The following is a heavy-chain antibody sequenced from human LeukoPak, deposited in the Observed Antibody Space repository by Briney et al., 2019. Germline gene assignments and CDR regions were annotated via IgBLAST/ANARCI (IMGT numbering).Heavy chain of an antibody. V-gene: IGHV4-4*07. J-gene: IGHJ4*02. CDR1: GGSISSYH. CDR3: ARPSLAEDSSGYYYI. D-gene: IGHD3-22*01. CDR2: FYINGST. Sequence: PSETLSLTCTVSGGSISSYHWSWIRQPAGKGLEWIGRFYINGSTNSNPSLKSRVTMSVDTSKNQFSLKLSSVTAADTAVYYCARPSLAEDSSGYYYIWGQGTLVTVSS.